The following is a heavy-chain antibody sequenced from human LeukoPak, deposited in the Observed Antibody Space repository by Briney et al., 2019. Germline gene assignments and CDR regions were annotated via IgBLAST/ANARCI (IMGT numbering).Heavy chain of an antibody. D-gene: IGHD2-2*01. CDR2: ISSSSSTI. V-gene: IGHV3-48*01. CDR3: AKEVVPAAIVIDY. Sequence: GGSLRLSCAASGFTFSSYSMNWVRQAPGKGLEWVSYISSSSSTIYYADSVKGRFTISRDNSKNTLYLQMNSLRAEDTAVYYCAKEVVPAAIVIDYWGQGTLVTVSS. J-gene: IGHJ4*02. CDR1: GFTFSSYS.